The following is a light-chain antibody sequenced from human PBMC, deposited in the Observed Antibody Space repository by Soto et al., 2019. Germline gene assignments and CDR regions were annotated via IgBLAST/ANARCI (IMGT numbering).Light chain of an antibody. CDR2: EGT. CDR3: CSYTGVYTLVI. J-gene: IGLJ2*01. Sequence: QSVLTQPASVAGSPGHSITISCTGVTSDVGSRNLVSWYQHYPGKVPKLIIYEGTKRPLGISNRFSGSQSGNTASLTISGLQAEDEADYYCCSYTGVYTLVIFGGGTKVTVL. V-gene: IGLV2-23*01. CDR1: TSDVGSRNL.